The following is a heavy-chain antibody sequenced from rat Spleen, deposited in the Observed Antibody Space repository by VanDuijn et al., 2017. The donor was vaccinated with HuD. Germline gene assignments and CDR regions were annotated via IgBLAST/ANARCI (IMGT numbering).Heavy chain of an antibody. CDR2: ITNASGRT. CDR1: GFTFNYYW. J-gene: IGHJ2*01. D-gene: IGHD1-7*01. Sequence: EVQLVESGGGLVQPGRSLKLSCAASGFTFNYYWMTWIRRAPGKGLEWVASITNASGRTYYPDSVKGRFTISRDTAQNTLYLQMNSLRSEDTATYYCARHGNIHFDYWGQGVMVTVSS. V-gene: IGHV5-31*01. CDR3: ARHGNIHFDY.